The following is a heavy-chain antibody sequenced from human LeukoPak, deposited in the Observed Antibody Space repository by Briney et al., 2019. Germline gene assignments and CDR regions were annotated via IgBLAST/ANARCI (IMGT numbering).Heavy chain of an antibody. J-gene: IGHJ4*02. Sequence: GGSLRLSCAPSGVTLSTYWMHWVRQAPGKGLGWVSRIKGDGSRTTYAYCVKGRFTNSRDNAKNTLYLQMNSLRAEDTAVYYCARRHLPVEGTGRDDYWGQGTLVTVSS. V-gene: IGHV3-74*01. CDR3: ARRHLPVEGTGRDDY. CDR1: GVTLSTYW. CDR2: IKGDGSRT. D-gene: IGHD6-19*01.